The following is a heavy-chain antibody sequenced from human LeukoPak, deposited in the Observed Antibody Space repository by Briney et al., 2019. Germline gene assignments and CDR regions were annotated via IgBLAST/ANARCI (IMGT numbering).Heavy chain of an antibody. CDR1: GFSFSNNW. CDR2: IRGDAGDQ. CDR3: ARNKNDFWSDYPTNFDY. J-gene: IGHJ4*02. D-gene: IGHD3-3*01. Sequence: PGGSLRLSCAASGFSFSNNWMTWVRQSPGKGLEWVANIRGDAGDQRYADSVKGRFTISRDNAKNSLYLEMNSLRAEDTAVYYCARNKNDFWSDYPTNFDYWGQGTLVTVSS. V-gene: IGHV3-7*05.